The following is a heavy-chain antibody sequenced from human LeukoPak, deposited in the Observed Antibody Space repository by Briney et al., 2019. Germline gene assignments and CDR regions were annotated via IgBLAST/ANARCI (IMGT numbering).Heavy chain of an antibody. Sequence: SVTVSCKASGGTFSSYAISWVRQAPGQGLEWMGGIIPIFGTANYAQKFQGRVTITADESTSTAYMELSSLRSEDTAVYYCARDDYVWGSYRYPLDYWGQGTLVTVSS. D-gene: IGHD3-16*02. CDR3: ARDDYVWGSYRYPLDY. CDR1: GGTFSSYA. J-gene: IGHJ4*02. V-gene: IGHV1-69*01. CDR2: IIPIFGTA.